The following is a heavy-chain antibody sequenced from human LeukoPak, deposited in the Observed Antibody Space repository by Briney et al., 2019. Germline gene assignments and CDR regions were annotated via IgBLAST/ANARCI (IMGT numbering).Heavy chain of an antibody. CDR2: IKQDGSEK. V-gene: IGHV3-7*01. CDR1: GFTFSSYW. CDR3: ARDPLGVVITNYYCYMDV. Sequence: GGSLRLSCAASGFTFSSYWMSWVRQAPGKGLERVANIKQDGSEKYYVDSVKGRFTISRDNAKNSLYLQMNSLRAEDTAVYYCARDPLGVVITNYYCYMDVWGKGTTVTVSS. J-gene: IGHJ6*03. D-gene: IGHD2-21*01.